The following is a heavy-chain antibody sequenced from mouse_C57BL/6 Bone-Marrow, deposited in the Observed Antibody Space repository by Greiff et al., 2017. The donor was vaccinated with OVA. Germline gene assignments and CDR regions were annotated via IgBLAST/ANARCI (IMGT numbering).Heavy chain of an antibody. V-gene: IGHV1-81*01. D-gene: IGHD1-1*01. CDR2: IYPRSGNT. J-gene: IGHJ2*01. CDR3: ALYGSSPYYFDY. CDR1: GYTFTSYG. Sequence: VQLQQSGAELARPGASVKLSCKASGYTFTSYGISWVKQRTGQGLEWIGEIYPRSGNTYYNEKFKGKATLTADKSSSTAYMELRSLTSEDSAVYFCALYGSSPYYFDYWGQGTTLTVSS.